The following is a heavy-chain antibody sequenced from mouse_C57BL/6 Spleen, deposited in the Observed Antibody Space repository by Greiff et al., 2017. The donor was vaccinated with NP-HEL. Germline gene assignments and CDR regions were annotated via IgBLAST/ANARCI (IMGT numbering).Heavy chain of an antibody. V-gene: IGHV1-52*01. CDR3: ARGNYYGSYYYAMDY. D-gene: IGHD1-1*01. CDR1: GYTFTSYW. CDR2: IDPSDSET. Sequence: QVQLQQPGAELVRPGSSVKLSCKASGYTFTSYWMHWVKQRPIQGLEWIGNIDPSDSETHYNQKFKDKATLTVDKSSSRAYMQLSSLTSEDSAVYYCARGNYYGSYYYAMDYWGQGTSVTVSS. J-gene: IGHJ4*01.